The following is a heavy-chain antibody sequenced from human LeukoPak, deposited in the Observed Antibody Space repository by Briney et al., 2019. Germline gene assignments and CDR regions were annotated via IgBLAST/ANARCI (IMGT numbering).Heavy chain of an antibody. CDR1: GYTFTGYY. Sequence: AAAVKVSCKASGYTFTGYYMHWVRQAPGQGLEWMGWINPNSGGTNYAQKFQGRVTMTRDTSISTAYMELSRLRSDDTAVYYCARVSLQWDLPFDYWGQGTLVTVST. D-gene: IGHD1-26*01. J-gene: IGHJ4*02. CDR2: INPNSGGT. CDR3: ARVSLQWDLPFDY. V-gene: IGHV1-2*02.